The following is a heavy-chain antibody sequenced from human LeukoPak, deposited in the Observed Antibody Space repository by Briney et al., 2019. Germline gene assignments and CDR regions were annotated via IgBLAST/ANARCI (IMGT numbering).Heavy chain of an antibody. D-gene: IGHD3-10*01. V-gene: IGHV1-2*02. Sequence: ASVKVSCKASGYTFTSYGISWVRQAPGQGLEWMGWINPNSGGTNYAQKFQGRVTMTRDTSISTAYMELSRLRSDDTAVYYCARLYYYGSGRFDPWGQGTLVTVSS. CDR3: ARLYYYGSGRFDP. CDR1: GYTFTSYG. J-gene: IGHJ5*02. CDR2: INPNSGGT.